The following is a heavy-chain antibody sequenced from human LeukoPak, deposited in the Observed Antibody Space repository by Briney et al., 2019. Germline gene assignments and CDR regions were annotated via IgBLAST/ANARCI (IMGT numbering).Heavy chain of an antibody. Sequence: SETLSLTCSVSGVSFTTSSHFWGWIRQPPGKELEWIGSFSYGGDIYYNPSLKSRVAISIDTSNNQFSLKLSSVTAADTAVYFCARLTYQVDYWFDPWGQGTLVTVSS. CDR3: ARLTYQVDYWFDP. J-gene: IGHJ5*02. V-gene: IGHV4-39*01. D-gene: IGHD2-2*01. CDR1: GVSFTTSSHF. CDR2: FSYGGDI.